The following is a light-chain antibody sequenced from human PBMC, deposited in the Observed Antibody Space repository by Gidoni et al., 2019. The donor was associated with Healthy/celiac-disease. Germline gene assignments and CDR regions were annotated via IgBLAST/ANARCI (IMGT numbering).Light chain of an antibody. CDR3: QQRSNWGYT. J-gene: IGKJ2*01. Sequence: EIVLTQSPATLSLSPGERATLSCRASTYLAWYQQKPGQAPRLLIYDASNRATGIPARFSGSGSGTDFTLTISSLEPEDFAVYYCQQRSNWGYTFGHXTKLEIK. CDR2: DAS. CDR1: TY. V-gene: IGKV3-11*01.